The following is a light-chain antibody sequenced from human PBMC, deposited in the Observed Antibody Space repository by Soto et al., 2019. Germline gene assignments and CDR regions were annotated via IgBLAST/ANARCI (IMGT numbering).Light chain of an antibody. V-gene: IGKV3-15*01. CDR3: QQYNNWPPDRT. CDR1: QSVGSN. Sequence: EIVMTQSTATLSVSPGERATLSCRASQSVGSNLAWYQQKPGQAPRLLIYGASTRATGIPARFSGSGSGTEITLTISSLQSEDFAIYFCQQYNNWPPDRTFGQGTKVEIK. J-gene: IGKJ1*01. CDR2: GAS.